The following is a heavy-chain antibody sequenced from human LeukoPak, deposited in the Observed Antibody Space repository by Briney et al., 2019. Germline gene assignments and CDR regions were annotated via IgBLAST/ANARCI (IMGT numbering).Heavy chain of an antibody. CDR1: GLPFNSFW. CDR2: INSDGSSS. CDR3: AICFSGCDY. J-gene: IGHJ4*02. Sequence: GGSLRLSCVISGLPFNSFWMHWVRQAPGEGLVWVSRINSDGSSSAYADSVEGRFTISRNDAKNVLYLHMNSLRADDTAVYCCAICFSGCDYWGQGTLVTVSS. D-gene: IGHD2-21*01. V-gene: IGHV3-74*01.